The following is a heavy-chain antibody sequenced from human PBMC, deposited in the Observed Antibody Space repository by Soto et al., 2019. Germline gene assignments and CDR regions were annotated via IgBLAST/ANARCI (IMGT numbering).Heavy chain of an antibody. V-gene: IGHV5-51*01. D-gene: IGHD5-18*01. J-gene: IGHJ6*02. CDR1: GYSLTSYW. CDR2: IYPGDSDT. CDR3: ARHSYSYGPGYYYYYGMDV. Sequence: GESLKISCKGSGYSLTSYWIGWVRQMPGKGLEWMGIIYPGDSDTRYSPSFQGQVTISADKSISTAYLQWSSLKASDTAMYYCARHSYSYGPGYYYYYGMDVWGQGTTVTVSS.